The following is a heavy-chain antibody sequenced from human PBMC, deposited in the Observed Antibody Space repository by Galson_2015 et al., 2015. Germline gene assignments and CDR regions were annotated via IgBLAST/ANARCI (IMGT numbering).Heavy chain of an antibody. CDR1: GFTFSTYS. CDR3: ARVPGYSYGYYDW. CDR2: ISSSSSTI. V-gene: IGHV3-48*02. J-gene: IGHJ4*02. D-gene: IGHD5-18*01. Sequence: SLRLSCAASGFTFSTYSMNWVHQAPGKGLEWVSYISSSSSTIHYADSVKGRFTISRDNAKNSLYLQMNTLRDEDTAVYYCARVPGYSYGYYDWWGQGTLVTVSS.